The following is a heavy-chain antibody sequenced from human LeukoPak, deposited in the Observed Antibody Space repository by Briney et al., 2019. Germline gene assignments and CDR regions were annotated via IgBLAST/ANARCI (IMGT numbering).Heavy chain of an antibody. D-gene: IGHD3-22*01. CDR1: GGSFSGYY. CDR3: ARSPGSYDSSGQFDY. J-gene: IGHJ4*02. V-gene: IGHV4-34*01. CDR2: INHSGST. Sequence: SETLSLTCAVYGGSFSGYYWSWIRQPPGKGLEWIGEINHSGSTNYNPSLKSRDTISVDTSKNQFSLKLSSVTAADTAVYYCARSPGSYDSSGQFDYWGQGTLVTVSS.